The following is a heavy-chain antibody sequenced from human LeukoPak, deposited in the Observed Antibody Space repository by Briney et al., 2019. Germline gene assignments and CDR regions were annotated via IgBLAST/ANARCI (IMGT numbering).Heavy chain of an antibody. D-gene: IGHD1-26*01. CDR1: GFTFSSYW. J-gene: IGHJ4*02. CDR3: VRDRGAYRPIDY. Sequence: GGSLRLSCAASGFTFSSYWMSWVRQAPGKGLEWVANIKQDGSEKYYVDSVKGRFTISRDNAQNSLYLQMNSLRAEDTAIYYCVRDRGAYRPIDYWGQGTLVTVSS. CDR2: IKQDGSEK. V-gene: IGHV3-7*03.